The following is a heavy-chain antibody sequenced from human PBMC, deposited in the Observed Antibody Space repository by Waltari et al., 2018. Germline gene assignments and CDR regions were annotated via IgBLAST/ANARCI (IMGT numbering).Heavy chain of an antibody. J-gene: IGHJ6*03. Sequence: QLQLQESGPGLVKPSETLSLTCTVSDGSISSSSYYWCWIRQPPGKGLEWIGTISYSGSTYYNSSLKSRVTISVDTSKNQFSLKLNSVTAADTAVYYCARVGRGGRYMDVWGKGTTVTISS. D-gene: IGHD3-16*01. CDR2: ISYSGST. CDR3: ARVGRGGRYMDV. V-gene: IGHV4-39*07. CDR1: DGSISSSSYY.